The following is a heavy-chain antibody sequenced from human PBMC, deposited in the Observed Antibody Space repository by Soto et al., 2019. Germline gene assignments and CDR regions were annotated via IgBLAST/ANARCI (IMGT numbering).Heavy chain of an antibody. J-gene: IGHJ6*03. CDR1: GYSFTTYG. V-gene: IGHV1-18*01. Sequence: ASVKVSCKASGYSFTTYGMNWVPQAPGQGLEWMGWISAYNGNTNYAQKLQGRVTMTTDTSTSTAYMELRSLRSDDTAVYYCARDCSSTSCYAGAGYYYYMDVWGKGTTVTVSS. CDR2: ISAYNGNT. D-gene: IGHD2-2*01. CDR3: ARDCSSTSCYAGAGYYYYMDV.